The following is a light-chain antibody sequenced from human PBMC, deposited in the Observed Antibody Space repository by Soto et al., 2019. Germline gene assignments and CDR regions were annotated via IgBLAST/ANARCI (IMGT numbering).Light chain of an antibody. Sequence: IQLTQSPSSLSASVGDRVTIACRASQDISSALAWYQQKPGKAPKLLIYDASNLETGVPSRFSGSGSGTDFTFTISSLQPEDIATYYCQQYDNPMYTFGQGTKLEIK. V-gene: IGKV1-33*01. CDR2: DAS. CDR1: QDISSA. J-gene: IGKJ2*01. CDR3: QQYDNPMYT.